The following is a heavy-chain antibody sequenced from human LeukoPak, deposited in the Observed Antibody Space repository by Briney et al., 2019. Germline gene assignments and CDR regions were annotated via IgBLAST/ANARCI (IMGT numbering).Heavy chain of an antibody. CDR3: ARQGGGGSYAESAFDI. D-gene: IGHD1-26*01. V-gene: IGHV4-38-2*01. J-gene: IGHJ3*02. Sequence: PSETLSLTCAVSGYSISSGYYWGWIWQPPGKGLEWIGSIYHSGSTYYNPSLKSRVTISVDTSKNQFSLKLSSVTAADPAVYYCARQGGGGSYAESAFDIWGQGTMVTVSS. CDR1: GYSISSGYY. CDR2: IYHSGST.